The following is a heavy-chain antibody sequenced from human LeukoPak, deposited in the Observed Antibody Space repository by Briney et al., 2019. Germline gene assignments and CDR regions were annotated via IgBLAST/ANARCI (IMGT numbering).Heavy chain of an antibody. D-gene: IGHD2-15*01. CDR1: GGSISSSSYY. V-gene: IGHV4-39*01. J-gene: IGHJ4*02. CDR3: ARQVVAARRTHDY. CDR2: IYYSGST. Sequence: PSETLSLTCTVSGGSISSSSYYWGWLRQPPGKGLEWIGGIYYSGSTYYNPSLKSRVTISVYTSKNQFSLKLSSVTAADTAVYYCARQVVAARRTHDYWGQGTLVTVSS.